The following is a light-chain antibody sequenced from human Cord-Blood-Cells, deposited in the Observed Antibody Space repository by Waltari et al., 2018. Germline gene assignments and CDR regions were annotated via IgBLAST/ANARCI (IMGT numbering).Light chain of an antibody. V-gene: IGKV4-1*01. CDR3: QQYYSTPYT. CDR2: WAS. CDR1: QSVLSSSNNKNY. J-gene: IGKJ2*01. Sequence: IVLTQSPDSLAVSMGEMASIDSKPSQSVLSSSNNKNYLAWNQQKPGQPPKLLIYWASTRESGVPDRFSGSGSGTDFTLTISSLQAEDVAVYYCQQYYSTPYTFGQGTKLEIK.